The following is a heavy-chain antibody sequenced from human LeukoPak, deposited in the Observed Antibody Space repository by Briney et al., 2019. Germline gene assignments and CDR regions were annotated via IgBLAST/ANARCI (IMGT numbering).Heavy chain of an antibody. CDR3: AKTPSYGYGRLDY. J-gene: IGHJ4*02. D-gene: IGHD5-18*01. CDR1: AFTFSNYA. V-gene: IGHV3-23*01. Sequence: GGSLRLSCAASAFTFSNYAMSWVRQAPGKGLEWVSAISGSGGSTYYADSVKGRFTISRDNSKNTLYLQMNSLRAEDTAVYYCAKTPSYGYGRLDYWGQGTLVTVSS. CDR2: ISGSGGST.